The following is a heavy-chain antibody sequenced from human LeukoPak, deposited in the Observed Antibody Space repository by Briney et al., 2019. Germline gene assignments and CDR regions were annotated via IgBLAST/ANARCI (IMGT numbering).Heavy chain of an antibody. CDR2: INRVGSVK. J-gene: IGHJ4*02. D-gene: IGHD1-26*01. Sequence: GGSLRLSCEASGFTFKSDWMNWVRQAPGKGLEWVANINRVGSVKYYVDSVKGRFTISRDNAKNSLYLQMNSLRAEDTAVYYCARDPDNIEGANFHYWGRGTLVTVSS. CDR3: ARDPDNIEGANFHY. CDR1: GFTFKSDW. V-gene: IGHV3-7*01.